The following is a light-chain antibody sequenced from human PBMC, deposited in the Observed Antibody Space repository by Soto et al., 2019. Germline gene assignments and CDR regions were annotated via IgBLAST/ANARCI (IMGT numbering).Light chain of an antibody. CDR3: QQRSNWPPWT. CDR2: DAS. Sequence: EIVLTQSPATLSLSPGERATLSCRASQSVSSYLAWYQQKPGQAPRLLIYDASNRPTGIPARFSGSGSGTDYALTNSSLEREYFAVNNCQQRSNWPPWTFGQRTRVDLK. J-gene: IGKJ1*01. CDR1: QSVSSY. V-gene: IGKV3-11*01.